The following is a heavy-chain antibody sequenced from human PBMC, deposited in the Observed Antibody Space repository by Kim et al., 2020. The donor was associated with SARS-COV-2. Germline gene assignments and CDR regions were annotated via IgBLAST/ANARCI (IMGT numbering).Heavy chain of an antibody. Sequence: SVKGRFTISRDNSKNTLYLQMNSLRAEDTAVYYCARVQAPGSYYYYGMDVWGQGTTVTVSS. CDR3: ARVQAPGSYYYYGMDV. J-gene: IGHJ6*02. V-gene: IGHV3-30*01.